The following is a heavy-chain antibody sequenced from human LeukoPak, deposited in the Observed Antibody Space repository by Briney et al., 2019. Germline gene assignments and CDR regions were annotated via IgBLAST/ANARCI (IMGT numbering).Heavy chain of an antibody. CDR1: GGSISNYY. CDR3: ARDPDSSGSYS. Sequence: SETLSLTCTVSGGSISNYYWSWIRQPPGKGLEWIGYIYYSGSTNYNPSLKSRVTMSVDTSKNQFSLKLSSVTAADTAVYYCARDPDSSGSYSWGQGTLVTVSS. CDR2: IYYSGST. V-gene: IGHV4-59*01. J-gene: IGHJ5*02. D-gene: IGHD3-10*01.